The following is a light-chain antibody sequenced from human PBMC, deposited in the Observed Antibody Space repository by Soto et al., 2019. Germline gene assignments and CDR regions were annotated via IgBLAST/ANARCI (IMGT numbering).Light chain of an antibody. Sequence: IVLTHSPGSLSRSRGEIAALSFRGSQSVSNNYLAWYQQKPGQAPRLLIYGASNRATGIPARFSGGGSGTDFTLTISSLEPEDFAVYYCQQRSNWPPTFGLGTKVDI. CDR2: GAS. J-gene: IGKJ1*01. CDR3: QQRSNWPPT. V-gene: IGKV3-11*01. CDR1: QSVSNNY.